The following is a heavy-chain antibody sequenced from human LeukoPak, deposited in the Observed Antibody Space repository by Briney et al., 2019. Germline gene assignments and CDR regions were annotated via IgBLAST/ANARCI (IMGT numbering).Heavy chain of an antibody. CDR1: LGSILSFY. J-gene: IGHJ4*02. V-gene: IGHV4-59*01. D-gene: IGHD4-17*01. CDR2: IYYSGST. CDR3: ARTGSTVTMLYPFDH. Sequence: SETLSLTPTFSLGSILSFYWSWIRQHPRKGLEWMGYIYYSGSTNYNPSLKSRVSISVDTSKNQFSLKLSSVTAADTAVYYCARTGSTVTMLYPFDHWGQGTLVTVSS.